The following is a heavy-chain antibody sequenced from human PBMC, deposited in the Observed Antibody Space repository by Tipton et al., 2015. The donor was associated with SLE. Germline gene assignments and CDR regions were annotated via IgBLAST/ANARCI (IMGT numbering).Heavy chain of an antibody. V-gene: IGHV3-9*01. CDR2: ISWNSGSI. J-gene: IGHJ5*02. CDR1: GFTFSNYW. CDR3: AGDDYASGIT. D-gene: IGHD3-10*01. Sequence: SLRLSCAASGFTFSNYWMTWVRQAPGKGLEWVSGISWNSGSIGYADSVKGRFTISRDNAKNSLYLQMNSLRVEDTAVYFCAGDDYASGITWGQGTLVTVSS.